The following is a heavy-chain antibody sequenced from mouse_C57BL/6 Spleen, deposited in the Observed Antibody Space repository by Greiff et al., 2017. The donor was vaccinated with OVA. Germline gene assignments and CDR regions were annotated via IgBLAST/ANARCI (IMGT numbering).Heavy chain of an antibody. J-gene: IGHJ2*01. CDR1: GYTFTSYG. CDR3: ARYGNYENYFDY. D-gene: IGHD2-1*01. CDR2: IYPRSGNS. V-gene: IGHV1-81*01. Sequence: VKLMESGAELARPGASVKLSCKASGYTFTSYGISWVKQRTGQGLEWIGEIYPRSGNSYYNEKFKGKATLTADKSSSTAYMELRSLTSEDSAVYFCARYGNYENYFDYWGQGTTLTVSS.